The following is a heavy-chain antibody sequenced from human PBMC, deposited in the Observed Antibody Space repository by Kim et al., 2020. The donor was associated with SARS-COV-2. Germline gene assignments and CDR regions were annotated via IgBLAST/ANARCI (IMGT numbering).Heavy chain of an antibody. CDR3: ARLPIGDEG. J-gene: IGHJ4*02. CDR2: SIYVGSP. CDR1: GGSISSYY. Sequence: SETLSLTCTVSGGSISSYYWSGTRNPQGKGLGWIGYSIYVGSPNYNPPLKSRVTISVDTSKNQFSLKLSSVTAADTAVYYCARLPIGDEGWGQGTLVTVSS. V-gene: IGHV4-59*08. D-gene: IGHD3-10*01.